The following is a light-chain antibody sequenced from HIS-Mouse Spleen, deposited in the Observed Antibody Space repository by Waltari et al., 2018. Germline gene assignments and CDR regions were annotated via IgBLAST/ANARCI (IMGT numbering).Light chain of an antibody. CDR1: QSVSSN. V-gene: IGKV3-15*01. CDR3: QQYNNWWT. Sequence: DIVMTQSPATLSVSPGDRATLPCRASQSVSSNLAWYQQKPGQAPRLLIYGASTRATGIPARFSGSGSGTEFTLTISSMQSEDFAVYYCQQYNNWWTFGQGTKVEIK. CDR2: GAS. J-gene: IGKJ1*01.